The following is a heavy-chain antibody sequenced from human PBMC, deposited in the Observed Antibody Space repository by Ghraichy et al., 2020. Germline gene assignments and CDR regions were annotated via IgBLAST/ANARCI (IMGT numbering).Heavy chain of an antibody. J-gene: IGHJ2*01. V-gene: IGHV3-23*01. D-gene: IGHD4-17*01. CDR1: GFTFSSYA. CDR3: TKGNTVTTVRQSMFDL. CDR2: ISDSGSRT. Sequence: GGSLRLSCAASGFTFSSYAMSWVRQAPGKGLEWVSSISDSGSRTNYADSVKGRFIISRDKSKNTLYLQMNSLRAEDTAVYYCTKGNTVTTVRQSMFDLWGRGTLVTVSS.